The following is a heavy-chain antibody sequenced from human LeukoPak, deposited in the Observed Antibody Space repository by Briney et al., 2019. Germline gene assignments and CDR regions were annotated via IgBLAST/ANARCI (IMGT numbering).Heavy chain of an antibody. Sequence: PGGSLRLSCAASGFTFSSYEMSWIRQPPGKGLEWIGSIYYSGSTYYNPSLKSRVTISVDTSKNQFSLKLSSVTAADTAVYYCARLDGKVEMAIDYWGQGTLVTVSS. D-gene: IGHD5-24*01. CDR3: ARLDGKVEMAIDY. J-gene: IGHJ4*02. CDR2: IYYSGST. V-gene: IGHV4-39*01. CDR1: GFTFSSYE.